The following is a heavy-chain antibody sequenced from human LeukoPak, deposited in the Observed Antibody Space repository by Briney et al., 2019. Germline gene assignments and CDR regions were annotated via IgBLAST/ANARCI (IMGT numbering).Heavy chain of an antibody. J-gene: IGHJ4*02. Sequence: ASVKVSCKASGYTFTSYHINWVRQATGQGLEWMGWMSPNSGDTGFAQKFQGRVTMTRNTSITTAYMELSSLRSDDTAIYYCARDLGGSMSAYYFDYWGQGTLVTVSS. CDR3: ARDLGGSMSAYYFDY. CDR1: GYTFTSYH. V-gene: IGHV1-8*01. CDR2: MSPNSGDT.